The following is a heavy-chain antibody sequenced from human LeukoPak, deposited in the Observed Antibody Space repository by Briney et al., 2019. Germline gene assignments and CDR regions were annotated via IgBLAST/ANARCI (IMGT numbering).Heavy chain of an antibody. J-gene: IGHJ6*03. CDR1: GGSINSGGSY. Sequence: ASETLSLTCTVSGGSINSGGSYWSWIRQHPGKGLEWIGCIYYSWSSYYNLSLKSRVTLSLDTSKNQFSLKLSSVTAADTAVYYCARDNGDYRSIYYYMDVWGKGTTVTVSS. V-gene: IGHV4-31*03. D-gene: IGHD4-11*01. CDR2: IYYSWSS. CDR3: ARDNGDYRSIYYYMDV.